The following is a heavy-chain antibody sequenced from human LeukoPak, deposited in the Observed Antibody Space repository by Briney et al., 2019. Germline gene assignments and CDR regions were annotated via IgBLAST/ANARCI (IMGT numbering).Heavy chain of an antibody. D-gene: IGHD3-16*02. V-gene: IGHV3-23*01. CDR1: GFAFSSHA. Sequence: PGGSLRLSCAASGFAFSSHAMNWVRQAPGKGLEWVSAISGSGSSTYYADSVKGRFTISRDNSKNTLNLQMNSLRAEDTAVYYCAKEKFRGYHFDYWGQGTLVTVSS. CDR2: ISGSGSST. J-gene: IGHJ4*02. CDR3: AKEKFRGYHFDY.